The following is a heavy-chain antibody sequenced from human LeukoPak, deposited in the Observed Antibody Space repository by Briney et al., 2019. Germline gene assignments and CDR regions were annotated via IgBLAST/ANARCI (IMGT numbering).Heavy chain of an antibody. D-gene: IGHD3-22*01. Sequence: PGGSLRLSCAASGFTFSSYSMNWVRQAPGKGLEWVSAISGSGGSTYYADSVKGRFTISRDNSKNTLYLQMNSLRAEDTAVYYCAKSFSGYLDYWGQGTLVTVSS. CDR1: GFTFSSYS. J-gene: IGHJ4*02. V-gene: IGHV3-23*01. CDR3: AKSFSGYLDY. CDR2: ISGSGGST.